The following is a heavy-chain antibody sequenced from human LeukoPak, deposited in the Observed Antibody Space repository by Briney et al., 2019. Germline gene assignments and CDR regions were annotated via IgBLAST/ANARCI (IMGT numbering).Heavy chain of an antibody. CDR1: GFTFSSYA. CDR3: ARVGYYDSSGYYDY. J-gene: IGHJ4*02. Sequence: PGGSLRLSCAASGFTFSSYAMHWVRQAPGKGLEWVSSISSSSSYIYYADSVKGRFTISRDNAKNSLYLQMNSLRAEDTAVYYCARVGYYDSSGYYDYWGQGTLVTVSS. CDR2: ISSSSSYI. V-gene: IGHV3-21*01. D-gene: IGHD3-22*01.